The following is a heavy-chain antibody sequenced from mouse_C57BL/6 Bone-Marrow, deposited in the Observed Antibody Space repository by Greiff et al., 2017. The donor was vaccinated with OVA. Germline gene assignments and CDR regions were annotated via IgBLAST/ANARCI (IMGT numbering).Heavy chain of an antibody. CDR3: ARFGNYVAYFDY. D-gene: IGHD2-1*01. Sequence: QVPLKVSGPGILQPSQTLSLSCSSSGFSLSTFGMGLGWIRQPSGLGLEWLAHIWWDDDKYYNPALKSRLTISKDTSKNQVFLKIANVDTADTATYYCARFGNYVAYFDYWGQGTTLTVSA. CDR1: GFSLSTFGMG. CDR2: IWWDDDK. J-gene: IGHJ2*01. V-gene: IGHV8-8*01.